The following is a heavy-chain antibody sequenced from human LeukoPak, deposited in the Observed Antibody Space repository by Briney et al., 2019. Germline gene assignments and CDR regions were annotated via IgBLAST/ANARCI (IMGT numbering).Heavy chain of an antibody. CDR2: IYYSGST. CDR1: GGSISSSSYY. V-gene: IGHV4-39*07. J-gene: IGHJ3*02. Sequence: PSETLSLTCTVSGGSISSSSYYWGWIRQPPGKGLEWIGSIYYSGSTYYNPSLKSRVTISVDTSKNQFSLKLSSVAAADTAVYYCARVKRATVRNAFDIWGQGTMVTVSS. D-gene: IGHD4-17*01. CDR3: ARVKRATVRNAFDI.